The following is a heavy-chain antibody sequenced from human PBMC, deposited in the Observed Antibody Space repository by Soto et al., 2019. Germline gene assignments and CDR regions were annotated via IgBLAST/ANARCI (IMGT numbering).Heavy chain of an antibody. CDR2: ISSSSDYI. CDR3: APPEPYFDY. J-gene: IGHJ4*02. D-gene: IGHD1-26*01. Sequence: PGVPLRVSCAASGLIFSSYSMNWVRQAPGKGLEWVSSISSSSDYINYADSVKGRFTISRDNAKNSLYLQMNSLRAEDTAVYYCAPPEPYFDYWGQGTLVTVSS. V-gene: IGHV3-21*01. CDR1: GLIFSSYS.